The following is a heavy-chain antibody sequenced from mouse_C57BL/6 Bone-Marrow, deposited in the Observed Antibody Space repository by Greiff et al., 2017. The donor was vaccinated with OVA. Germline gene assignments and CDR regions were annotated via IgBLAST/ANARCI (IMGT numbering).Heavy chain of an antibody. CDR3: ARETPAPS. CDR1: GYTFTSYG. V-gene: IGHV1-81*01. CDR2: ISPRSGNT. J-gene: IGHJ2*01. Sequence: VQLQQSGAELARPGASVKLSCKASGYTFTSYGISWVKQRTGQGLEWIGEISPRSGNTYYNEKFKGKATLTSDKSSSTAYMELRSLTSEDSAVEFCARETPAPSWGQGTTLTVSS.